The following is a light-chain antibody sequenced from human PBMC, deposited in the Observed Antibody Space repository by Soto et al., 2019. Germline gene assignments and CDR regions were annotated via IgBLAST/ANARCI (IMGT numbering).Light chain of an antibody. V-gene: IGKV3-20*01. J-gene: IGKJ1*01. CDR3: QQYGSSPGT. Sequence: EIVLTQSPDTLSLSPGQRATLSCRASQSVRSDYFAWYQQKPGQAPRVIIFGVSSRATGIPDRFSGSGSGTDFTLTISRLEPEDFAVYYCQQYGSSPGTFGQGTKVEIK. CDR1: QSVRSDY. CDR2: GVS.